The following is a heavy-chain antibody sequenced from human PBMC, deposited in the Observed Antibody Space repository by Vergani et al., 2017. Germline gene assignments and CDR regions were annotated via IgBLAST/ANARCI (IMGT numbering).Heavy chain of an antibody. J-gene: IGHJ5*02. Sequence: QVQLVQSGAEVKKPGSSVKVSCKASGGTFSSYAISWVRQAPGQGLEWMRGIIPIFGTANYAQKFQGRVTITADESTSTAYMELSSLRSEDTAVYYCAGDAPLGIAAAGTYWFDPWGQGTLVTVSS. V-gene: IGHV1-69*01. D-gene: IGHD6-13*01. CDR2: IIPIFGTA. CDR1: GGTFSSYA. CDR3: AGDAPLGIAAAGTYWFDP.